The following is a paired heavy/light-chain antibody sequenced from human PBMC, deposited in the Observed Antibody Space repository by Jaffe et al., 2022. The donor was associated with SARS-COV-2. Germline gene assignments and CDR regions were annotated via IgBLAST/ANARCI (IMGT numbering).Heavy chain of an antibody. CDR1: GFTFSNYE. CDR2: ISSSGTTI. Sequence: EVQLVESGGGLVQPGGSLRLSCAASGFTFSNYEMQWVRQAPGKGLEWVSYISSSGTTIYYADSVRGRFTISRDNAKNSLYLQMNSLRAEDTAVYYCARIGSGWYPAMDVWGQGTTVTVSS. CDR3: ARIGSGWYPAMDV. V-gene: IGHV3-48*03. D-gene: IGHD6-19*01. J-gene: IGHJ6*02.
Light chain of an antibody. CDR2: GNS. V-gene: IGLV1-40*01. Sequence: QSVLTQPPSVSGAPGQRVTISCTGSSSNIGASFDVHWYQQLPGTAPKLLIYGNSNRPSGVPDRFSGSKSGTSASLAITGLQPEDEADYYCQSYDISLSGWVFGGGTKLTVL. CDR3: QSYDISLSGWV. CDR1: SSNIGASFD. J-gene: IGLJ3*02.